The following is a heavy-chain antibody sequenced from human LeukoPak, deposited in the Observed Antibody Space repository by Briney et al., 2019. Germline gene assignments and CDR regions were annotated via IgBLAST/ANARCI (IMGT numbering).Heavy chain of an antibody. CDR3: ARDDYRGVTNFDP. J-gene: IGHJ5*02. Sequence: SATLSLTCTVSGSSISPYFWSWLREPPGKGLEWIGYISYTGSTNYNPALKSRVTISVDTSNNQFSLQLTSVTAADTAVYYCARDDYRGVTNFDPWGQGTLVTVSS. V-gene: IGHV4-59*01. CDR2: ISYTGST. D-gene: IGHD3-10*01. CDR1: GSSISPYF.